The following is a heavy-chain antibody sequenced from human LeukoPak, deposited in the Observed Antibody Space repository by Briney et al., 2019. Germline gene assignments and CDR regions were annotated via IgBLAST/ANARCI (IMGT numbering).Heavy chain of an antibody. V-gene: IGHV3-48*01. CDR3: ARGLPLWFGESIPSYYFDY. CDR2: ISSGSVTI. CDR1: GFIFSSYS. D-gene: IGHD3-10*01. J-gene: IGHJ4*02. Sequence: PGGSLRLSCAASGFIFSSYSMNWVRQAPGKGLEWLSFISSGSVTIYYTDSVKGRFTISRDNAKNSLYLQMNSLRAEDTAVYYCARGLPLWFGESIPSYYFDYWGQGTLVTVSS.